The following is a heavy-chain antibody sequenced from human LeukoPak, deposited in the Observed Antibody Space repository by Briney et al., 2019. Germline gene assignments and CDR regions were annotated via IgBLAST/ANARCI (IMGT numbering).Heavy chain of an antibody. CDR2: ISSSSGTI. D-gene: IGHD4-17*01. CDR1: GFTFSSYS. CDR3: AGSTANWFDP. Sequence: GGSLRLSCAVSGFTFSSYSMNWVRQAPGKGLEWVSYISSSSGTIYYADSVKGRFTISRDNAKNSLYLQMNSLRVEDTAAYYCAGSTANWFDPWGQGTLVTVSA. J-gene: IGHJ5*02. V-gene: IGHV3-48*01.